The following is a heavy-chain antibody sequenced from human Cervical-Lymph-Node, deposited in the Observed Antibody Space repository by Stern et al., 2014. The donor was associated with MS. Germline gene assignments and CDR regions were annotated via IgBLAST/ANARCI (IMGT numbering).Heavy chain of an antibody. Sequence: QMQLVQSGAEVKKPGSSVKVSCKASGGTFSSYAISWVRQAPGQGLEWMGGIIPIFGTANYAQKFQGRVTITADESTSTAYMELSSLRSEDTAVYYCARQIVVVVAATPGYYYGMDVWGQGTTVTVSS. CDR2: IIPIFGTA. CDR1: GGTFSSYA. J-gene: IGHJ6*02. V-gene: IGHV1-69*01. CDR3: ARQIVVVVAATPGYYYGMDV. D-gene: IGHD2-15*01.